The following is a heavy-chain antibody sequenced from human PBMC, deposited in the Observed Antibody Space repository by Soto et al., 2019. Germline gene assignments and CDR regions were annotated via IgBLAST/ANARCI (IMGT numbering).Heavy chain of an antibody. CDR3: ARHIVVVPAAISWFDP. J-gene: IGHJ5*02. CDR2: IYYSGST. CDR1: VGSISSSRSY. D-gene: IGHD2-2*02. V-gene: IGHV4-39*01. Sequence: RSLTCIVSVGSISSSRSYWVWIRQPPGMGLEWIGSIYYSGSTYYNRSLKSRVTISVDTSKNQFSLKLTSVTASDTAVYYCARHIVVVPAAISWFDPWGQGTQVTVCS.